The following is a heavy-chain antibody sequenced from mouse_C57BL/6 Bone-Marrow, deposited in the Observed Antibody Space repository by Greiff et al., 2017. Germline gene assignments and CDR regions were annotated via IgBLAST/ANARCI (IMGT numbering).Heavy chain of an antibody. Sequence: QVQLQQPGAELVMPGASVKLSCKASGYTFTSYWMHWVKQRPGQGLEWIGEIDPSDSYTNYNQKFKGKSTLTVDKSSSTAYMQLSSLTSEDSAVYDGAKLGPHPWFAYWGQGTLVTVSA. CDR1: GYTFTSYW. V-gene: IGHV1-69*01. D-gene: IGHD4-1*01. J-gene: IGHJ3*01. CDR3: AKLGPHPWFAY. CDR2: IDPSDSYT.